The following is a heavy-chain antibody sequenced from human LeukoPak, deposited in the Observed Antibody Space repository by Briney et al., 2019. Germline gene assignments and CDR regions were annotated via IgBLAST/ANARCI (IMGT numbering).Heavy chain of an antibody. CDR1: GFTFSSYA. Sequence: PGGSLRLSCAASGFTFSSYAMHWVRQAPGKGLEWVAVISYDGSNKCYADSVKGRFTISRDNSKNTLYLQMNSLRAEDTAVYYCARDWDDSSGYCDYWGQGTLVTVSS. D-gene: IGHD3-22*01. CDR3: ARDWDDSSGYCDY. V-gene: IGHV3-30-3*01. J-gene: IGHJ4*02. CDR2: ISYDGSNK.